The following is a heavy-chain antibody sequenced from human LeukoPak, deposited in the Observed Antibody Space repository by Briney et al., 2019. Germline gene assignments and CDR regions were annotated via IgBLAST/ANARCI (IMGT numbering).Heavy chain of an antibody. Sequence: KSGGSLRLSCAASGFTFSSYSMNWVRQAPGKGLEWVSSISSSSSYIYYADSLKGRFTISRDNAKNSLYLQMKSLRAEDTAVYYCAKGGGYEAQYYYYYLDVWGKGTTVTISS. J-gene: IGHJ6*03. V-gene: IGHV3-21*01. CDR1: GFTFSSYS. D-gene: IGHD5-12*01. CDR2: ISSSSSYI. CDR3: AKGGGYEAQYYYYYLDV.